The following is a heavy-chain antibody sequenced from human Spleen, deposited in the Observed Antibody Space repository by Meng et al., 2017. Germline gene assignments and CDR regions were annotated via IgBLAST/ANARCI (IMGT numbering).Heavy chain of an antibody. CDR3: VRLRDKSGWPEHFQH. D-gene: IGHD6-19*01. V-gene: IGHV1-2*02. CDR1: GYTFTDYY. CDR2: MNPKSGGT. Sequence: QRVQSGAEVKKPGASVKVSCKASGYTFTDYYLHWVRQAPGQGLECLGWMNPKSGGTNYAQKFQGRVTMTRDTSISTAFMELSSLRSDDTAVYYCVRLRDKSGWPEHFQHWGQGTLVTVSS. J-gene: IGHJ1*01.